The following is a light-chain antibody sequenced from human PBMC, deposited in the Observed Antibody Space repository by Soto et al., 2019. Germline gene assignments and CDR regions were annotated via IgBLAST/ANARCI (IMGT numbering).Light chain of an antibody. V-gene: IGKV1-5*01. CDR1: QSISSW. CDR2: DAS. Sequence: DIQMTQSPSTLSASVGDRVTITCRASQSISSWLAWYQQKPGKAPKLLIYDASSLESGVPSRFRVSGSGTEFTLTISRQQPDDFATCYCQQYNSYSETFGQGTKVQI. J-gene: IGKJ1*01. CDR3: QQYNSYSET.